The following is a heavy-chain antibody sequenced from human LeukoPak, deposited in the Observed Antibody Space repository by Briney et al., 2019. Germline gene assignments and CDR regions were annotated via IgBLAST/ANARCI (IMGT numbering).Heavy chain of an antibody. CDR2: ITSSSNYI. Sequence: GGSLRLSCAASEFTFSIYSMNWVRQAPGKGLEWLSSITSSSNYIYYADSVKGRFTISRDNVQNSLYLQMNSLRAEDTAMYYCARDRGYLDNWGQGTLVTVSS. J-gene: IGHJ4*02. CDR3: ARDRGYLDN. V-gene: IGHV3-21*01. CDR1: EFTFSIYS.